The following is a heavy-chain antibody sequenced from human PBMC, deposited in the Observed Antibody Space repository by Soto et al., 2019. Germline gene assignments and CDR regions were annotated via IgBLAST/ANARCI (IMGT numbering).Heavy chain of an antibody. J-gene: IGHJ1*01. Sequence: ASVKVSWKGSGYTFNSFGITWVRQAPGQGLEWMGWISAYNGNTNYAQKLQGRVTMTTDTSTSTAYMELRSLRSDDTAVYYCARDLSNAQWLDPSXFQHWGQGTLVTVSS. CDR1: GYTFNSFG. CDR2: ISAYNGNT. D-gene: IGHD6-19*01. V-gene: IGHV1-18*01. CDR3: ARDLSNAQWLDPSXFQH.